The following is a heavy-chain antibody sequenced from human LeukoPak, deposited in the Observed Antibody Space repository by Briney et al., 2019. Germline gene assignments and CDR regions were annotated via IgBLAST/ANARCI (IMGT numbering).Heavy chain of an antibody. V-gene: IGHV3-23*01. CDR3: AKDRGPKYYDSSGYKDY. CDR2: ISGSGGST. J-gene: IGHJ4*02. CDR1: GFTFSSYA. D-gene: IGHD3-22*01. Sequence: GGSLRLSCAASGFTFSSYAMSWVRQAPGKGLEWVSAISGSGGSTYYADSVKGRFTISRDNSKNTLYLQMNSLRAEDTAVYYCAKDRGPKYYDSSGYKDYWGQGTLVTVSS.